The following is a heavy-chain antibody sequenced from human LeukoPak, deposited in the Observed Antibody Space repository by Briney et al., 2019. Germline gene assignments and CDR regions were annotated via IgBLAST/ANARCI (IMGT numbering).Heavy chain of an antibody. Sequence: GGSLRLSCAASGFTFSSYSMNWVRQAPGKGLEWVSYISSSSSIIYYADSVKGRFTISRDNAKNSLYLQMNSLRVEDTAVYYCASGKWKNGYYMDVWGKGTTVTVSS. D-gene: IGHD1/OR15-1a*01. V-gene: IGHV3-48*04. J-gene: IGHJ6*03. CDR3: ASGKWKNGYYMDV. CDR2: ISSSSSII. CDR1: GFTFSSYS.